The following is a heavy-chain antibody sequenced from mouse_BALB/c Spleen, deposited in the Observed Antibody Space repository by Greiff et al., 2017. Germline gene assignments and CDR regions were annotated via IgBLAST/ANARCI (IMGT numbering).Heavy chain of an antibody. CDR1: GFTFSSYA. D-gene: IGHD4-1*01. CDR3: ASNWEFAY. CDR2: ISSGGSYT. V-gene: IGHV5-9-3*01. Sequence: EVQGVESGGGLVKPGGSLKLSCAASGFTFSSYAMSWVRQTPEKRLEWVATISSGGSYTYYPDSVKGRFTISRDNAKNTLYLQMSSLRSEDTAMYYCASNWEFAYWGQGTLVTVSA. J-gene: IGHJ3*01.